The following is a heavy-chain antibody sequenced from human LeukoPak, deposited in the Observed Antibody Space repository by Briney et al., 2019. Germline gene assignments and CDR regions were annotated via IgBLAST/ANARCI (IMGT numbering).Heavy chain of an antibody. CDR3: ARATPSRSGFNY. Sequence: SETLSLTCTVSGGSVSSGSYYWSWIRQPPGKGLDWVGYVYYSGSTSYNPSLKSRLTISLDTSRNQFSLKLTSVTAADTAVYYCARATPSRSGFNYWGQGTLVTVSS. CDR1: GGSVSSGSYY. D-gene: IGHD6-19*01. CDR2: VYYSGST. V-gene: IGHV4-61*01. J-gene: IGHJ4*02.